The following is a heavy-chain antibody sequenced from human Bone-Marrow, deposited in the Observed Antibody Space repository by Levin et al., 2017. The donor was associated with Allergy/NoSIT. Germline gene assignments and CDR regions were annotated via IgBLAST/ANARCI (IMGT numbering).Heavy chain of an antibody. J-gene: IGHJ4*02. Sequence: SQTLSLTCTVSGDTINTGGYYWSWIRQQSGKGLEWIGYIYYTGSTSYNPSLKSRLTLSIDTSQNQFSLRLTSVTAADTAVYYCARGGAYSYAYSYWGQGTLVTVSS. CDR3: ARGGAYSYAYSY. CDR1: GDTINTGGYY. V-gene: IGHV4-31*03. CDR2: IYYTGST. D-gene: IGHD3-16*01.